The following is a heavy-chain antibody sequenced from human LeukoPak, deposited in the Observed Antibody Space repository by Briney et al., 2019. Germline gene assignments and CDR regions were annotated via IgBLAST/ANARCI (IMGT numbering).Heavy chain of an antibody. Sequence: GGSLRLSCVGSGFSLSGDWMTWVRQAPGTGLEWVANIKEDRGETYYVDSVKGRFTISRDNAKNSLYLQMNNLRAEDTAVYFCARPVNRLFLFWGPGTQVTVSS. J-gene: IGHJ4*02. V-gene: IGHV3-7*01. CDR1: GFSLSGDW. D-gene: IGHD2-21*01. CDR3: ARPVNRLFLF. CDR2: IKEDRGET.